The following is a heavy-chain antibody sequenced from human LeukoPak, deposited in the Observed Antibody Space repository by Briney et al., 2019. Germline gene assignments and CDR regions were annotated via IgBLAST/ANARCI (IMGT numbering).Heavy chain of an antibody. CDR3: GMSGDRVPLQDDVFDV. V-gene: IGHV5-51*01. CDR1: GYSFTSYC. CDR2: IYPGDSAH. D-gene: IGHD1-26*01. J-gene: IGHJ3*01. Sequence: GESLKIPGKVSGYSFTSYCIGWVRQLPEKGLEWMGIIYPGDSAHTYCPSYQGQVTISVDKSINTAYLQWSSLQASDTAMYYCGMSGDRVPLQDDVFDVWGQGTMVTVST.